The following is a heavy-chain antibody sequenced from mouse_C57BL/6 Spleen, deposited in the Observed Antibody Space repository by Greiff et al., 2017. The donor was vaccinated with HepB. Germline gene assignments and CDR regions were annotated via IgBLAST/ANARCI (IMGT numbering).Heavy chain of an antibody. J-gene: IGHJ3*01. D-gene: IGHD2-4*01. Sequence: EVNVVESEGGLVQPGSSMKLSCTASGFTFSDYYMAWVRQVPEKGLEWVANINYDGSSTYYLDSLKSRFIISRDNAKNILYLQMSSLKSEDTATYYCARSDYDAFAYWGQGTLVTVSA. V-gene: IGHV5-16*01. CDR1: GFTFSDYY. CDR2: INYDGSST. CDR3: ARSDYDAFAY.